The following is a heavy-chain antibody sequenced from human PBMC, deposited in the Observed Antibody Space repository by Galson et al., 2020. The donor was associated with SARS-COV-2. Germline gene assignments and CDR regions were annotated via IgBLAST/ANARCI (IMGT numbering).Heavy chain of an antibody. CDR1: GTSISSGSYS. CDR2: ISHSGGT. J-gene: IGHJ3*02. Sequence: SETLSLTCAVSGTSISSGSYSWNWIRQPPGKGLEWIGYISHSGGTYYNPSLKRRATISGDRSKNQFSLRLSSVTAADTAVYYCSRLHYGEYAPEAFDIWGPGTRVTVAS. D-gene: IGHD4-17*01. CDR3: SRLHYGEYAPEAFDI. V-gene: IGHV4-30-2*01.